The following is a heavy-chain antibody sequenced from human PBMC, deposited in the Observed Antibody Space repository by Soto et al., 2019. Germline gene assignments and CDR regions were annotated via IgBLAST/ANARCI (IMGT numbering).Heavy chain of an antibody. J-gene: IGHJ3*02. CDR1: GGSFSGYY. D-gene: IGHD3-10*01. CDR3: ARGSGADAFDI. Sequence: QVQLQQWGAGLLKPSETLSLTCAVYGGSFSGYYWSWIRQPPGKGLEWIGEINHSGSTNYNPSLKSRVTISVDTSKNLFALKLSSVTAADTAVYYCARGSGADAFDIWGQGTMVTVSS. V-gene: IGHV4-34*01. CDR2: INHSGST.